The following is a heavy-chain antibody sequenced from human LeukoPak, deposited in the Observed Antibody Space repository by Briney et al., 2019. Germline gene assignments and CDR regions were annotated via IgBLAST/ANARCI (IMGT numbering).Heavy chain of an antibody. J-gene: IGHJ4*02. D-gene: IGHD3-10*01. Sequence: SETLSLTCTVSGGSISSGDYYWSWIRQPPGKGLEWIGYIYYSGSTYYNPSLKSRVTISVDTSKNQFSLKLSSVTAADTAVYYCASTMVRGVMGVFDYWGQGTLVTVSS. V-gene: IGHV4-30-4*01. CDR1: GGSISSGDYY. CDR3: ASTMVRGVMGVFDY. CDR2: IYYSGST.